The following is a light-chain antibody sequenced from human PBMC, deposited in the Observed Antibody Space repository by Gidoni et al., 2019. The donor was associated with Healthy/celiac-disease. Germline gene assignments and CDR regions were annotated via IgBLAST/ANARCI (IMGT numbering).Light chain of an antibody. CDR1: SLRSYY. J-gene: IGLJ2*01. V-gene: IGLV3-19*01. Sequence: SSELTHNPAVSVALGQTVRITCQGYSLRSYYASWYQQKQGQAPVLVIYGKNNRPSGIPDRFSGSSSGNTASLTSTGAQAEDEADYYCNARDSSGNHRVVFGGGTKVTVL. CDR3: NARDSSGNHRVV. CDR2: GKN.